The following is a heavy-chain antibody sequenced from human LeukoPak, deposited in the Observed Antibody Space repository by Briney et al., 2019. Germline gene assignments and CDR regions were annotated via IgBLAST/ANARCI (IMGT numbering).Heavy chain of an antibody. V-gene: IGHV3-66*01. CDR2: IYGGGST. D-gene: IGHD3-22*01. CDR3: ARDFYYDRAFDY. Sequence: GGSLRLSCAATGLSVSSNFMSWVRQAPGKGLEWVSVIYGGGSTYYADSVKGRFTISRDNSKNTLYLQMNSLRAEDTAVYYCARDFYYDRAFDYWGQGTLVTVSS. J-gene: IGHJ4*02. CDR1: GLSVSSNF.